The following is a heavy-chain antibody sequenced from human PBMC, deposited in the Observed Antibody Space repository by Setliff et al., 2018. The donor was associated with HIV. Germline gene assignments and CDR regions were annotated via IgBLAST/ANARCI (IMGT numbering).Heavy chain of an antibody. V-gene: IGHV4-38-2*01. CDR1: GFSISSRYY. CDR3: AGHVAATGGADL. CDR2: IYYSGNT. Sequence: SETLSLTCDVSGFSISSRYYWGWIRQSPGKGLEWIGSIYYSGNTYYNPSLKSRVTISVDTSKNQFSLKLSPVTAADTAVYYCAGHVAATGGADLWGQGTLVTVSS. D-gene: IGHD6-13*01. J-gene: IGHJ5*02.